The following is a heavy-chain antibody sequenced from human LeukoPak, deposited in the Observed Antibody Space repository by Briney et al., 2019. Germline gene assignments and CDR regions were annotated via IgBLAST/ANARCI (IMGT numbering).Heavy chain of an antibody. Sequence: SEALSLTCTVSGGSISSNYYWGWIRQPPGKGLEWIVSFFYSGSTYYNPSLKSRVTISVDTSKNQFSLRLTTVTAADTAVYYCARARGRYIDFLDYWGQGTLITVSS. CDR3: ARARGRYIDFLDY. V-gene: IGHV4-39*02. CDR2: FFYSGST. CDR1: GGSISSNYY. J-gene: IGHJ4*02. D-gene: IGHD3-9*01.